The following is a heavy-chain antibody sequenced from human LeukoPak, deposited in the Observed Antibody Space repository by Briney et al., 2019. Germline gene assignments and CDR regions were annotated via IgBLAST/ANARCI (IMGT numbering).Heavy chain of an antibody. V-gene: IGHV4-31*03. CDR1: GGSISSGGYY. Sequence: SETLSLTCTVSGGSISSGGYYWSWIRQHPGKGLEWIGYIYYSGSTYYNPSLKSRVTISVDTSKNQFSLKLSSVTAADTAVYYCARGRRDGYNRRAFDIWGQGTMVTVSS. CDR3: ARGRRDGYNRRAFDI. CDR2: IYYSGST. D-gene: IGHD5-24*01. J-gene: IGHJ3*02.